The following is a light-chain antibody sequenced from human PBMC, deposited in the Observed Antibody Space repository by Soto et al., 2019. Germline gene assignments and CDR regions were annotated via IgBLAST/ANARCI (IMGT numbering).Light chain of an antibody. V-gene: IGLV2-14*01. CDR1: SSDVGGYNY. Sequence: QSALTQPASVSGSPGQSITISCTGTSSDVGGYNYVSWYQQHPGKAPKLMIYEVSNRPSGVSNRFIGSKSGNTASLTISGLQTEDEADYYCSSFTSINTWVFGGGTKLTVL. CDR3: SSFTSINTWV. J-gene: IGLJ3*02. CDR2: EVS.